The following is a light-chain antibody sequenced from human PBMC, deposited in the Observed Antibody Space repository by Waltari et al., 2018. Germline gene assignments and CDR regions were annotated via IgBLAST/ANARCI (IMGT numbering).Light chain of an antibody. V-gene: IGKV4-1*01. Sequence: DIVMTQPPDSLAVSLGDRATTTCTSSLSVLYSSNNKNYVAWYQQKPGQPPKLLIYWASTRESGVPDRFSGSGSGTDFTLTISSLQSEDVAVYYCQQYYSTPVLTFGGGTKVEIK. CDR1: LSVLYSSNNKNY. CDR2: WAS. J-gene: IGKJ4*01. CDR3: QQYYSTPVLT.